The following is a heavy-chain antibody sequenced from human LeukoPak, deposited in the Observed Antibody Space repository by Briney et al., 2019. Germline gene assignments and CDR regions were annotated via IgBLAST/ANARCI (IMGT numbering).Heavy chain of an antibody. CDR1: GFTFSSYG. CDR3: ARAGYCSGGSCYGSDY. Sequence: GGSLGLSCAASGFTFSSYGMHWVRQAPGKGLEWVAAIWYDGSIQYYADSVKGRFTISRDNSKNTLYLQMDSLRAEDTAVYYCARAGYCSGGSCYGSDYWGQGTLVSVSS. CDR2: IWYDGSIQ. V-gene: IGHV3-33*01. D-gene: IGHD2-15*01. J-gene: IGHJ4*02.